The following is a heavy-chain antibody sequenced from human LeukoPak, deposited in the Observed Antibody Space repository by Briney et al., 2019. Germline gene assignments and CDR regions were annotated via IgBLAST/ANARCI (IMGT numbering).Heavy chain of an antibody. CDR1: GFTFSKYA. V-gene: IGHV3-23*01. CDR2: ISGSGGST. CDR3: AKDFRIGYSAHFDY. J-gene: IGHJ4*02. D-gene: IGHD2-21*01. Sequence: PGGSLRLSCAASGFTFSKYAMVWVRQAPEKGLEWVSTISGSGGSTYYADSVKGRFSISRDNSKNTLYLQMDSLRGEDTAVYYCAKDFRIGYSAHFDYWGQGALVTVSS.